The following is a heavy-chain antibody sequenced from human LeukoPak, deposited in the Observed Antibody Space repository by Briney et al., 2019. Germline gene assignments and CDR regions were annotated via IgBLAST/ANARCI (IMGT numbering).Heavy chain of an antibody. Sequence: EASVKVSCKASGYTFTSYGINWVRQATGQGLEWMGWMNPKSGNTGYAQKFQAKVTFTRNTSISTAYMELSSLRFQDTAVYYCARAIRVIRGTVQYHFDNWGQGTLVTVSS. CDR3: ARAIRVIRGTVQYHFDN. CDR2: MNPKSGNT. D-gene: IGHD3-10*01. J-gene: IGHJ4*02. V-gene: IGHV1-8*03. CDR1: GYTFTSYG.